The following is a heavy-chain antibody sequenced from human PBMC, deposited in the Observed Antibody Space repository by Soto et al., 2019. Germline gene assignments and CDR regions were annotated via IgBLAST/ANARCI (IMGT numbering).Heavy chain of an antibody. J-gene: IGHJ3*02. V-gene: IGHV1-2*02. CDR2: INPNSGGT. CDR1: GYTFTGYY. D-gene: IGHD3-22*01. CDR3: ARNMRTTIVVVPTSDAFDI. Sequence: ASVKVSCKASGYTFTGYYMHWVRQAPGQGLEWMGWINPNSGGTNYAQKFQGRVTMTRDTSISTAYMELSRLRSDDTAVYYCARNMRTTIVVVPTSDAFDIWGQGTMATVSS.